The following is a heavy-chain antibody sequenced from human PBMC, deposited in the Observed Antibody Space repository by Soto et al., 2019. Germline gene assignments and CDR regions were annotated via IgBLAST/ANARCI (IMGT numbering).Heavy chain of an antibody. J-gene: IGHJ4*02. Sequence: PGGSLRLSCIGSGFKFDDYVMHWVRQVTGKGPEWLSGISWNSAYIGYAESVKGRFTISRDNAKNSLYLQINSLRPEDTGLHYCVKDVSYGSSSSFQYWGQGTQVTVSS. CDR2: ISWNSAYI. V-gene: IGHV3-9*01. D-gene: IGHD6-6*01. CDR1: GFKFDDYV. CDR3: VKDVSYGSSSSFQY.